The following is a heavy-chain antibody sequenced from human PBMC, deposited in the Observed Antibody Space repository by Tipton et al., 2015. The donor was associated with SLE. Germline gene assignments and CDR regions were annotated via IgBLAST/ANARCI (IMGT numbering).Heavy chain of an antibody. CDR2: IYYSGST. CDR3: AREGAIHY. CDR1: GGSISSGSYY. J-gene: IGHJ4*02. D-gene: IGHD4/OR15-4a*01. V-gene: IGHV4-61*01. Sequence: TLSLTCTASGGSISSGSYYWSWIRQPPGKGLEWIGYIYYSGSTNYNPSLRSRVTISVDTSKNQFSLKLSSVTAADTAVYYCAREGAIHYWGQGTLVTVSS.